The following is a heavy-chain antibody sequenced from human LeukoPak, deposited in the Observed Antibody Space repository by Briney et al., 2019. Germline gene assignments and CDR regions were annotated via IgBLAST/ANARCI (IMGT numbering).Heavy chain of an antibody. Sequence: SETLSLTCAAYGGSFSGYYWSWIRQPPGKGLEWIGEINHSGSTNYNPSLKSRVTISVDTSKNQFSLKLSSVTAADTAVYYCARDIPSDAFDIWGQGTMVTVSS. D-gene: IGHD2-21*01. CDR1: GGSFSGYY. CDR2: INHSGST. V-gene: IGHV4-34*01. CDR3: ARDIPSDAFDI. J-gene: IGHJ3*02.